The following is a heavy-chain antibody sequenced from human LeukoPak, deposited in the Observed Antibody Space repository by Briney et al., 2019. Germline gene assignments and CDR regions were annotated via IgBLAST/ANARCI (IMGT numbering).Heavy chain of an antibody. CDR2: IFYSGTT. J-gene: IGHJ4*02. D-gene: IGHD3-10*01. CDR3: ARVVRLTGQALFDY. V-gene: IGHV4-31*03. Sequence: SETLSLTCTVSGGSISSGGYYWSWIRHHPGKGLEWLGYIFYSGTTYYNPSLKSRVTVSVDTSKNQFSLKLTSVTAADTAVYYCARVVRLTGQALFDYWGQGTLSPSPQ. CDR1: GGSISSGGYY.